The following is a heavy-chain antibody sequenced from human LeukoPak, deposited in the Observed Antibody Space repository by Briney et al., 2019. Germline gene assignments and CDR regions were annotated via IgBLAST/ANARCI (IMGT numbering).Heavy chain of an antibody. Sequence: SVKVSCKASGGTFSSYAIRWVRQAPGQGLEWMGGIIPMFGTADYAQKLQGRVTITADKSTSTAYMELSSLRSEDTAAYYCAREDWNHHKNWFDPWGQGTLVTVSS. CDR2: IIPMFGTA. V-gene: IGHV1-69*06. CDR1: GGTFSSYA. CDR3: AREDWNHHKNWFDP. D-gene: IGHD1-1*01. J-gene: IGHJ5*02.